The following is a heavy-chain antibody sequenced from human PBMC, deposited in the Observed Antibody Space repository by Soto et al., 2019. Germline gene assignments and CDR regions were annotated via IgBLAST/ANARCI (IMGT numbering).Heavy chain of an antibody. V-gene: IGHV3-53*01. Sequence: GESLKISCAASGFAVSSNYMSWVRQAPGKGLEWVSVIYSGGSTYYADSVKGRFTISRDNSKNTLYLQMNSLRAEDTAVYYCAREAAAGIVDYWGQGTLVTVSS. CDR3: AREAAAGIVDY. CDR2: IYSGGST. CDR1: GFAVSSNY. J-gene: IGHJ4*02. D-gene: IGHD6-13*01.